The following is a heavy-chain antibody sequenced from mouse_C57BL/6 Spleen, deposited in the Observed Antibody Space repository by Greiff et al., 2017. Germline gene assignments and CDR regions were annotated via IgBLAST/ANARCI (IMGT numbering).Heavy chain of an antibody. J-gene: IGHJ2*01. CDR3: ARVGTWGFFDY. V-gene: IGHV3-6*01. Sequence: VQLKESGPGLVKPSQSLSLTCSVTGYSITSGYYWNWIRQFPGNKLEWMGYISYDGSNNYNPSLKNRISITRDTSKNQFFLKLNSVTTEDTATYYCARVGTWGFFDYWGQGTTLTVSS. CDR1: GYSITSGYY. D-gene: IGHD3-1*01. CDR2: ISYDGSN.